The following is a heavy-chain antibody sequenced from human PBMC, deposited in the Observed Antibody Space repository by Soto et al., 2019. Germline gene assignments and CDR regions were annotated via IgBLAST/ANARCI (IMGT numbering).Heavy chain of an antibody. V-gene: IGHV4-59*01. D-gene: IGHD2-21*02. Sequence: PSETLSLTCTVLGGSISSYYWSWIRQPPGKGLEWIGYMYNTGSTIYNPSPKSRVTISVDTSKNQFSLKLNSVTAADTAVYYCARHLWGYCGADCYPLDVWGQGTTVTVSS. CDR2: MYNTGST. J-gene: IGHJ6*02. CDR1: GGSISSYY. CDR3: ARHLWGYCGADCYPLDV.